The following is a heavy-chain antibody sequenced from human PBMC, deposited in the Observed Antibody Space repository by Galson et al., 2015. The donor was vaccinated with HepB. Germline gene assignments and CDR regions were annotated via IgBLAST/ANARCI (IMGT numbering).Heavy chain of an antibody. Sequence: SLRLSCAASGCIFSSSTMHWVRQAPGKGLEWVANITSEGTQKYYVGSVQGRISLSRHNPKNPLHLQMTSLRTEDTAVYYCAGVGHTLASGSSVQHSFDIWGQGTMVTVSS. CDR2: ITSEGTQK. D-gene: IGHD3-10*01. CDR1: GCIFSSST. J-gene: IGHJ3*02. CDR3: AGVGHTLASGSSVQHSFDI. V-gene: IGHV3-30*04.